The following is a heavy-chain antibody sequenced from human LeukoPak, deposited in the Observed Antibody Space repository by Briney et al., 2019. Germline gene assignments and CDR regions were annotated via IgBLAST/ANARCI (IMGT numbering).Heavy chain of an antibody. D-gene: IGHD6-19*01. J-gene: IGHJ4*02. V-gene: IGHV3-13*01. CDR3: ARGGIKVSGIDEFDY. CDR1: GFTFIGYD. Sequence: PGGSLRLSCAASGFTFIGYDMHWVRQVIGKGLEWVSAIGIRGDTHYSGSVKGRFTISRENAESSLYLQMNSLRAEDTAVYYCARGGIKVSGIDEFDYWGQGTLVTVSS. CDR2: IGIRGDT.